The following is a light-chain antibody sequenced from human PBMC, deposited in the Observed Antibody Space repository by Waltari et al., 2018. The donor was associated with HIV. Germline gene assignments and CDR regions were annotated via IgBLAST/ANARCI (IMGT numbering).Light chain of an antibody. V-gene: IGLV3-1*01. J-gene: IGLJ2*01. CDR1: ELGGKY. CDR2: QDN. CDR3: QAWGSSTSGV. Sequence: SYEVTQPPSVAVSPGQTASLTCPGYELGGKYTCWYQQKPGQSPLLVIYQDNKRPSGIPERFSGSSSGHTATLTISGTLPVDEADYYCQAWGSSTSGVFGRGTKLTVL.